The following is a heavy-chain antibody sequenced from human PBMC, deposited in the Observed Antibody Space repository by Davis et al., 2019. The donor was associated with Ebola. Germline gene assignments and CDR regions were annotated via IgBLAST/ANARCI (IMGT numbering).Heavy chain of an antibody. D-gene: IGHD1-26*01. V-gene: IGHV3-7*04. CDR1: GFTFSSYW. Sequence: GGSLKISCAASGFTFSSYWMNWVRQAPGKGLEWVANIKQDGSEKYYVDSVKGRFTISRDNAKNSLYLQMNSLRAEDTAVYYCARGIVGATYYYYGMDVWGQGTTVTVSS. CDR2: IKQDGSEK. J-gene: IGHJ6*02. CDR3: ARGIVGATYYYYGMDV.